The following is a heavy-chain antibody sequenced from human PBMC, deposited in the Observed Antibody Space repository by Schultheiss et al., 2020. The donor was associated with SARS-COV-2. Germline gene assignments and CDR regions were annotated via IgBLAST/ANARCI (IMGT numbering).Heavy chain of an antibody. J-gene: IGHJ4*02. CDR3: ARDLRYGDYFFDY. V-gene: IGHV3-23*01. D-gene: IGHD4-17*01. CDR1: GFTFSSYA. Sequence: GESLKISCAASGFTFSSYAMHWVRQAPGKGLEWVSAISGSGGSTYYADSVKGRFTISRDNSKNSLYLQMNSLRAEDTAVYYCARDLRYGDYFFDYWGQGTLVTVSS. CDR2: ISGSGGST.